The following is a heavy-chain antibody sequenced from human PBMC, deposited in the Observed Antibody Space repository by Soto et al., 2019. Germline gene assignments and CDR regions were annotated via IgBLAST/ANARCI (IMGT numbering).Heavy chain of an antibody. D-gene: IGHD6-6*01. J-gene: IGHJ6*02. V-gene: IGHV4-31*03. CDR2: IYYSGST. Sequence: PSETLSLTCTVSGGSIIIGGYYWSWIRQHPGKGLEWIGYIYYSGSTYYNPSLKSRVTISVDTSKNQFSLKLSSVTAADTAVYYCARERDSSSSDYYYGMDVWGQGTTVTVSS. CDR3: ARERDSSSSDYYYGMDV. CDR1: GGSIIIGGYY.